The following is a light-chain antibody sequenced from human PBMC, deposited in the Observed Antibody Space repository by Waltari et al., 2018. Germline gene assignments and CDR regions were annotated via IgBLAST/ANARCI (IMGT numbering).Light chain of an antibody. Sequence: QSALPPPASLSGSPGQSITISCPGTRSARGRYNYFSRYQQPPGKAPKLLIYDVSNRPSGVPSRFSGSKSGNTASLTISGLQAADEAHYYCNSYASNSNGLFGGGTKLTIL. V-gene: IGLV2-14*03. CDR1: RSARGRYNY. J-gene: IGLJ2*01. CDR2: DVS. CDR3: NSYASNSNGL.